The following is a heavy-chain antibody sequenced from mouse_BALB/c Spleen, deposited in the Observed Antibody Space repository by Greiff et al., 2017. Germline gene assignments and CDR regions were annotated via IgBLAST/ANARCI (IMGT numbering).Heavy chain of an antibody. CDR3: ARHRYDYCDY. V-gene: IGHV5-12-1*01. D-gene: IGHD2-14*01. Sequence: EVMLVESGGGLVKPGGSLKLSCAASGFAFSSYDMSWVRQTPEKRLEWVAYISSGGGSTYYPDTVKGRFTISRDNAKNTLYLQMSSLKSEDTAMYYCARHRYDYCDYWGQGTTLTVSS. CDR2: ISSGGGST. CDR1: GFAFSSYD. J-gene: IGHJ2*01.